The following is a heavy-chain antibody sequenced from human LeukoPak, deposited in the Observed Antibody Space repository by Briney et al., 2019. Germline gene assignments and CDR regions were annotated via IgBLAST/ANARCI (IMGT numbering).Heavy chain of an antibody. CDR3: ARDRGECTNGVCYYHDFDY. CDR1: GFTVSSNY. Sequence: GGSLRLSCAASGFTVSSNYMSWVRQAPGKGLEWVSSISSSSSYIYYADSVKGRFTISRDNAKNSLPLNMNSLRAEDTAVYYCARDRGECTNGVCYYHDFDYWGQGTLVTVSS. J-gene: IGHJ4*02. CDR2: ISSSSSYI. V-gene: IGHV3-21*01. D-gene: IGHD2-8*01.